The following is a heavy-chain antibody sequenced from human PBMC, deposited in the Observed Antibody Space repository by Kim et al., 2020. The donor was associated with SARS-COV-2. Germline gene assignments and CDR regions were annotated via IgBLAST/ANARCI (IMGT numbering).Heavy chain of an antibody. CDR1: GGSISSSSYY. Sequence: SETLSLTCTVSGGSISSSSYYWGWIRQPPGKGLEWIGSIYYSGSTYYNPSLKSRVTISVDTSKNQFSLKLSSVTAADTAVYYCARDTKKLYCSGGSCYSSGVDPWGQGTLVTVSS. CDR3: ARDTKKLYCSGGSCYSSGVDP. D-gene: IGHD2-15*01. V-gene: IGHV4-39*07. J-gene: IGHJ5*02. CDR2: IYYSGST.